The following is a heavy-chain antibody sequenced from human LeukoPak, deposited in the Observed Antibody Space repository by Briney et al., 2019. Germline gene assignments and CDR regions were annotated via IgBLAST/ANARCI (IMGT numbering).Heavy chain of an antibody. CDR3: ARKGTRGSYLWNSPGSDAFDI. CDR1: GFTFSTYA. J-gene: IGHJ3*02. CDR2: ISGSGDNT. V-gene: IGHV3-23*01. Sequence: PGRSLRLSCAASGFTFSTYAMRWVRQAPGKGLEWVPVISGSGDNTYYADSVKGRFTISRDNSKNTLYLQMNSLRAEDRAVYYCARKGTRGSYLWNSPGSDAFDIWGQGTMVTVSS. D-gene: IGHD1-26*01.